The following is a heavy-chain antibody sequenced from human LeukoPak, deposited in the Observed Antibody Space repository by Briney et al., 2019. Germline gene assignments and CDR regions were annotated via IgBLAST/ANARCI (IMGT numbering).Heavy chain of an antibody. J-gene: IGHJ5*02. Sequence: PSETLSLTCAVSGGSISSSNWWSWVRQPPGKGLEWIGEIYHSGSTNYNPSLTRRVTISVDKSKNQFSLKLSSVTAADTAVYYCAISGYSRPWGWFDPWGQGTLVTVSS. CDR3: AISGYSRPWGWFDP. V-gene: IGHV4-4*02. D-gene: IGHD6-13*01. CDR2: IYHSGST. CDR1: GGSISSSNW.